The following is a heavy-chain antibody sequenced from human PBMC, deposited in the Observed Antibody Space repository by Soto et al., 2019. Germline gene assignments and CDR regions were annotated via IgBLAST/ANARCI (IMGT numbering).Heavy chain of an antibody. CDR1: GYTFSTSD. CDR2: ISASTGYT. Sequence: QVQLVQSGAEVKKPGASVKVSCKTSGYTFSTSDISWVRQAPGQGLEWMGWISASTGYTNYAQKFQDRVTMTTDTSTSTAYMEVRSLRSDDTAVYYCGRVLPYYYDSSGYYLYYFDFWGQGTLVTVSS. J-gene: IGHJ4*01. D-gene: IGHD3-22*01. CDR3: GRVLPYYYDSSGYYLYYFDF. V-gene: IGHV1-18*01.